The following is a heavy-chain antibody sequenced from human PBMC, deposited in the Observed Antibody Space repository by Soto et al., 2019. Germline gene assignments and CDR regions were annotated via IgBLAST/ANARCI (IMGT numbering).Heavy chain of an antibody. V-gene: IGHV1-2*02. D-gene: IGHD6-19*01. J-gene: IGHJ4*02. CDR2: FNPNSGDT. CDR3: ERAASAVLALDY. CDR1: GYTFTAYS. Sequence: ASVKVSCKASGYTFTAYSMHWVRQAPGQGLEWIGWFNPNSGDTVYAEKFQGRVTLTRDTSISTAYMELSSLRSDDTALYYCERAASAVLALDYWGQGTLVTVSS.